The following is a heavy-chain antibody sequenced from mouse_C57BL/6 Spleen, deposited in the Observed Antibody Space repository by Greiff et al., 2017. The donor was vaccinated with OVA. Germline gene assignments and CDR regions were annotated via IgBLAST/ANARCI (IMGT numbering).Heavy chain of an antibody. CDR1: GYTFTSYD. V-gene: IGHV1-85*01. D-gene: IGHD1-1*01. J-gene: IGHJ1*03. CDR2: IYPRAGST. CDR3: ARGRVYYGRDFDV. Sequence: VQLQQSGPELVKPGASVKLSCKASGYTFTSYDINWVKQRPGQGLEWIGWIYPRAGSTKYNEKFKGKATLTVDTSSSTAYMELHSLTSEDSAVYFCARGRVYYGRDFDVWGTGTTVTVSS.